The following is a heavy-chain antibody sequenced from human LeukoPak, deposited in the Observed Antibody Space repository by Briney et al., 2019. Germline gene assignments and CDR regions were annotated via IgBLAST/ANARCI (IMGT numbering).Heavy chain of an antibody. CDR2: IGIDSGNT. D-gene: IGHD1-1*01. CDR3: ARDHNYAFDN. Sequence: GGSLRLSCAASGFTFSSYSMNWVRQAPGKGLEWISYIGIDSGNTKYADSVRGRFTISADKAKNSLHLQMNSLRVEDTAVYYCARDHNYAFDNWGQGTLVSVAS. CDR1: GFTFSSYS. J-gene: IGHJ4*02. V-gene: IGHV3-48*01.